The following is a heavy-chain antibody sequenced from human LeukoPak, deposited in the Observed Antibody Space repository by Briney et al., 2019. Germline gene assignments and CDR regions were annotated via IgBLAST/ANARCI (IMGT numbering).Heavy chain of an antibody. Sequence: GESLKISCKGSGYSFTSYWIGWVRQMPGKGLEWMGIIYPGDSDTRYSPSFQGQVTISADKSISTAYLQWSSLKASDTAMYYCAISNYGSGSSNWFDPWGQGTLVTDSS. D-gene: IGHD3-10*01. CDR2: IYPGDSDT. J-gene: IGHJ5*02. CDR1: GYSFTSYW. CDR3: AISNYGSGSSNWFDP. V-gene: IGHV5-51*01.